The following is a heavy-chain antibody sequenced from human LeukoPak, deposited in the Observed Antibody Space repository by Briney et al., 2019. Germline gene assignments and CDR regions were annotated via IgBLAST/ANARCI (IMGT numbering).Heavy chain of an antibody. CDR1: GITFSSYW. Sequence: PGGSLRLSCAASGITFSSYWMHWVRQVPGKGLEWLSYIKSDGTNTGYADPVKGRFTVSRDNAKNTLYLEMNSLGGEDTAVYYCARSPRVYDSSGHLHDAFDLWGQGTMVTVPS. J-gene: IGHJ3*01. CDR3: ARSPRVYDSSGHLHDAFDL. CDR2: IKSDGTNT. D-gene: IGHD3-22*01. V-gene: IGHV3-74*01.